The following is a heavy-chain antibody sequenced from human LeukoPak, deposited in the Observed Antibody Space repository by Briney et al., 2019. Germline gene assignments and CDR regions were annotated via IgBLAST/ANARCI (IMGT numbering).Heavy chain of an antibody. CDR3: ARGARAAPLDY. V-gene: IGHV3-9*01. J-gene: IGHJ4*02. D-gene: IGHD6-6*01. Sequence: GGSLRLSCAASGFTFHDYAMHWVRQAPGKGLEWVSGISWNSGIIGYADSVKGRFTTSRDNAKNSLYLQMNSLRAEDTAVYYCARGARAAPLDYWGQGTLVTVSS. CDR1: GFTFHDYA. CDR2: ISWNSGII.